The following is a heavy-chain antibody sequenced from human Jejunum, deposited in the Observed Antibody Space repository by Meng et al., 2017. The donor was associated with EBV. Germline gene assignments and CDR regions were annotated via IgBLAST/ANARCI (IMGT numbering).Heavy chain of an antibody. CDR1: GFTFINYG. D-gene: IGHD4-17*01. Sequence: QVELVESGGGVVQPGRSLRLSCEASGFTFINYGMHWVRQAPGKGLEWLIFISNDGSNKYYADSVRRRFTVSRDNSKNTLYLQMNSLRAEDTAVYYCAKEATVTSGPLDHWGQGTLVTVAS. J-gene: IGHJ4*02. CDR3: AKEATVTSGPLDH. CDR2: ISNDGSNK. V-gene: IGHV3-30*18.